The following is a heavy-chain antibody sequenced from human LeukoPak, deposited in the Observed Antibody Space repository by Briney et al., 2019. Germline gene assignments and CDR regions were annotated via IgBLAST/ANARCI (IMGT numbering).Heavy chain of an antibody. Sequence: SETLSLTCTVSGDSVRSYYWSWIRRPPGKGLEWIGEINHSGSTNYNPSLKSRVTISVDTSKNQFSLKLSSVTAADTAVYYCARGRADFWSGYLGRLDYWGQGTLVTVSS. CDR2: INHSGST. CDR1: GDSVRSYY. V-gene: IGHV4-34*01. CDR3: ARGRADFWSGYLGRLDY. D-gene: IGHD3-3*01. J-gene: IGHJ4*02.